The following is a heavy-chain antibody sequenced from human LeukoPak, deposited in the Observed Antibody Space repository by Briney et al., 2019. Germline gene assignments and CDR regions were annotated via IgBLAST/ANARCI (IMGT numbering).Heavy chain of an antibody. Sequence: GGSLRLSCIASGFTFSSYAMGWVRRAPGKGLDWVSAISGSGVTTHYASSVQGRFSISRDNSKNTLYLQMNSLRVEDTALYYCVKKVVVGATSPYSDFQDWGQGTLVTVSS. CDR3: VKKVVVGATSPYSDFQD. J-gene: IGHJ1*01. V-gene: IGHV3-23*01. D-gene: IGHD1-26*01. CDR2: ISGSGVTT. CDR1: GFTFSSYA.